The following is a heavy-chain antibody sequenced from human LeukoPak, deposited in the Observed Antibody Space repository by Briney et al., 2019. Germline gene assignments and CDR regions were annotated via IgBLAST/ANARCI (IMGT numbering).Heavy chain of an antibody. CDR3: AKEVGTFPRDY. Sequence: GGSLRLSCAASGFSFSTYGMHWVRQAPGKGLEWVTVISYDGSDKYYADSVKGRFTISRDNSRNTLYLQMNSLRVEDTAVYYCAKEVGTFPRDYWGQGTLVTVSS. V-gene: IGHV3-30*18. CDR2: ISYDGSDK. J-gene: IGHJ4*02. D-gene: IGHD1-26*01. CDR1: GFSFSTYG.